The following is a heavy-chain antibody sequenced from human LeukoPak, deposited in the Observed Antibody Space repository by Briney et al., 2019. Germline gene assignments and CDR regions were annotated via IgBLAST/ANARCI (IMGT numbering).Heavy chain of an antibody. J-gene: IGHJ4*02. Sequence: SETLSLTCAVSGGSISSNDWWTWVRQPPGKGLEWIGEIYHSGSTNYNPSLKSRVTISVDKSKNQFSLKLSSVTAADTAVYYCARVGHIVAAGTYDWWGQGTLVTVSS. CDR3: ARVGHIVAAGTYDW. CDR1: GGSISSNDW. CDR2: IYHSGST. V-gene: IGHV4-4*02. D-gene: IGHD6-13*01.